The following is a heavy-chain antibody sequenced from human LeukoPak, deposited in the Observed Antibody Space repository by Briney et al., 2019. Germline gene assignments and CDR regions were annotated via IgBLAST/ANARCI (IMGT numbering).Heavy chain of an antibody. Sequence: PSETLSLTCTVSGVSISNSYYYWGWIRQPPGKGLEWIVNIYYSGSTFYNPSLKSRVTISIDTSKNQFSLKLSSVTAADTAVYYCARDSPKREYDSSSMRWPHNWFDPWGQGTLVTVSS. V-gene: IGHV4-39*07. CDR1: GVSISNSYYY. J-gene: IGHJ5*02. CDR2: IYYSGST. D-gene: IGHD6-6*01. CDR3: ARDSPKREYDSSSMRWPHNWFDP.